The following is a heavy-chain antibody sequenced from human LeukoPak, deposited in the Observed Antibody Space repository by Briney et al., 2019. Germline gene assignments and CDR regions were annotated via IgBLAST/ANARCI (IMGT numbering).Heavy chain of an antibody. D-gene: IGHD3-16*02. J-gene: IGHJ4*02. CDR1: GYSISSGYY. Sequence: SETLSLTCAVSGYSISSGYYWGWIRQPPGKGLVWIGSTYHSGSTYYNPSLKSRVTISVDTSKNQFSLKLSSVTAADTAVYYCMRHGGSLTFGGVIVLYYFDYWGQGTLVTVSS. V-gene: IGHV4-38-2*01. CDR2: TYHSGST. CDR3: MRHGGSLTFGGVIVLYYFDY.